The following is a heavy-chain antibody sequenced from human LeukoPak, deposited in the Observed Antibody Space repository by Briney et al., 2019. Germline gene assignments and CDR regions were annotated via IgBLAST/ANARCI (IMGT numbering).Heavy chain of an antibody. D-gene: IGHD5-12*01. CDR1: GFTVSSNY. J-gene: IGHJ4*02. V-gene: IGHV3-66*04. CDR2: IYSGGNT. Sequence: GGSLRLSCAVSGFTVSSNYMSWVRQAPGKGLEWVSVIYSGGNTYYADSVKGRFTISRDNLKNTLYLQINSLRAEYTAVYYCARLLEASAFDYWGQGTLVTVSS. CDR3: ARLLEASAFDY.